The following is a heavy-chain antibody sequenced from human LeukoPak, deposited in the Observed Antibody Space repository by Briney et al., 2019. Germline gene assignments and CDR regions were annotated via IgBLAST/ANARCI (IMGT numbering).Heavy chain of an antibody. Sequence: GGSQRLSWAASEFIYSDYYVSWSRQAPGGGVGGVSYISSSGSTIYYAGSVKGRFTISRDNAKNSLYLQMNSLRAEDTAVYYCARVGATEFDYWGQGTLVTVSS. CDR2: ISSSGSTI. CDR1: EFIYSDYY. D-gene: IGHD1-26*01. V-gene: IGHV3-11*01. J-gene: IGHJ4*02. CDR3: ARVGATEFDY.